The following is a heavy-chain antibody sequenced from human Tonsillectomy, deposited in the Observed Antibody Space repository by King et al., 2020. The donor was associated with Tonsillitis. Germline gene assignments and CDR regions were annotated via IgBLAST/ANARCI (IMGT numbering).Heavy chain of an antibody. Sequence: VQLVESGGGLVQPGRSLRLSCAASGFTFSNYAMSWVRQAPGKGLEWVSAISASGGNPYYADSVKGRFTISRDNSKNNLYLQMNSLRAEDTAVYYCAIPASPYSSSHMDYWGQGNLVTVSS. V-gene: IGHV3-23*04. CDR1: GFTFSNYA. D-gene: IGHD6-13*01. CDR3: AIPASPYSSSHMDY. J-gene: IGHJ4*02. CDR2: ISASGGNP.